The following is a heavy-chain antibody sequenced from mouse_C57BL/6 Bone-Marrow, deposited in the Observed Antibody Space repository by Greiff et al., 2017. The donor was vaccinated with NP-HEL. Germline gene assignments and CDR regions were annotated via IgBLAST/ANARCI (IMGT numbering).Heavy chain of an antibody. V-gene: IGHV1-9*01. CDR3: ARWRVYFDY. Sequence: VQLQQSGAELMKPGASVKLSCKATGHGLEWFGEILPGSGSTNYNEKFKGKATFTADTSSNTAYMQLRSLTTEDSAIYYWARWRVYFDYWGQGTTLTVSS. CDR2: ILPGSGST. J-gene: IGHJ2*01. CDR1: G.